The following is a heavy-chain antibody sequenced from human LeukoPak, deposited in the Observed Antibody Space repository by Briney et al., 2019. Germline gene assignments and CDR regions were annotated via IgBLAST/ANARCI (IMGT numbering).Heavy chain of an antibody. J-gene: IGHJ4*02. V-gene: IGHV3-23*01. D-gene: IGHD1-7*01. CDR2: ISGSGGST. CDR3: AKDTKPWNSVLGIVDY. CDR1: GFTFSSYA. Sequence: PGGSLRLSCAASGFTFSSYAMSWVRQAPGKGLEWVSAISGSGGSTYYADSVKGRFTISRDNSKNTLYLQMNSLRAEDTAVYYCAKDTKPWNSVLGIVDYWGQGTLVTVSS.